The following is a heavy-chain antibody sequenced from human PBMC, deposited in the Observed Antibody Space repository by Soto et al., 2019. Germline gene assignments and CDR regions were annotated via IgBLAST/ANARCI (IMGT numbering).Heavy chain of an antibody. CDR1: GGSISSGGYY. V-gene: IGHV4-31*03. D-gene: IGHD3-22*01. CDR2: ISYSGST. CDR3: ARIKPTYYYDSSGYYYGGWFDP. J-gene: IGHJ5*02. Sequence: QVQLQESGPGLVKPSQTLSLTCPVSGGSISSGGYYWSWIRQHPGQGRVRIGYISYSGSTYYNPSLRSRVTRSGDTSKKQVSLKLSSVTAADTAVYYCARIKPTYYYDSSGYYYGGWFDPWGQGTLVTVSS.